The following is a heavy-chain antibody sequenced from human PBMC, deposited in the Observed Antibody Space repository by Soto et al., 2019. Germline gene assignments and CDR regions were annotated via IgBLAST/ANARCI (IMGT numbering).Heavy chain of an antibody. Sequence: WGSLRLSCAAPGFTFNSYSMNWVRQGPGEGVEWVSYISSSSSTIYYADSVKGRLTISRDNAKNSLYLQMNSLRDEDTAVYYCASWDGRITTAFFSGPFDFWGQGTLVTVSS. J-gene: IGHJ4*02. CDR1: GFTFNSYS. CDR2: ISSSSSTI. CDR3: ASWDGRITTAFFSGPFDF. V-gene: IGHV3-48*02. D-gene: IGHD3-10*01.